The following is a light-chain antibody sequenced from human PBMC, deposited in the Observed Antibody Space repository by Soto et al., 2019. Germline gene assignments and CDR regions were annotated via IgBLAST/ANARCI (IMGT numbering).Light chain of an antibody. Sequence: EIVMTQSPVTLSVSPGERATLSCRASQSVRNTYLAWYQQKPGQAPRLLISGVSTRAAGIPARFSGSGSGTEFTLTISSLQSEDFAVYYCQQYGDWPLNFGGGTKVEIK. CDR3: QQYGDWPLN. V-gene: IGKV3-15*01. J-gene: IGKJ4*01. CDR1: QSVRNTY. CDR2: GVS.